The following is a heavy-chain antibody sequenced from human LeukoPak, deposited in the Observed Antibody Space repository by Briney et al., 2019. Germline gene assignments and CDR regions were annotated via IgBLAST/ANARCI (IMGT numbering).Heavy chain of an antibody. Sequence: ASVKVSCKASGYTFTSYYMHWVRQAPGQGLEWMGIINPSGGSTSYAQKFQGRVTMTRDMSTSTVYMELSGLRSEDTAVYYCARAGYDFWSGYYGVGDYYYYYMDVWGKGTTVTVSS. D-gene: IGHD3-3*01. CDR3: ARAGYDFWSGYYGVGDYYYYYMDV. J-gene: IGHJ6*03. CDR1: GYTFTSYY. CDR2: INPSGGST. V-gene: IGHV1-46*01.